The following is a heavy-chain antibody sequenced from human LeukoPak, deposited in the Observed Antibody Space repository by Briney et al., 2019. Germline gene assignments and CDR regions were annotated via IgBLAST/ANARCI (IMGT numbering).Heavy chain of an antibody. V-gene: IGHV5-51*01. CDR3: ARHLKAASGSDHAFDI. D-gene: IGHD6-13*01. CDR2: IYPGDSDT. J-gene: IGHJ3*02. CDR1: GYSFNSYW. Sequence: GESLKISCKASGYSFNSYWIGWVRQMPGKGLEWMGIIYPGDSDTRYSPSFQGQVSISADKSITTAYLHWSSLKASDTAMYYCARHLKAASGSDHAFDIWGQGTTVTVSS.